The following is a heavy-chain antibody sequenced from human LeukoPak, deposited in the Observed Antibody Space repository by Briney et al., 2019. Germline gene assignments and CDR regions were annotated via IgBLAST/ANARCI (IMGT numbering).Heavy chain of an antibody. D-gene: IGHD3-10*01. CDR3: ARGVLRFGELYYMDV. V-gene: IGHV4-59*01. Sequence: SETLSHTCTVSGGSISSYYWSWIRQPPGKGLEWIGYIYYSGSTNYNPSLKSRVTISVDTSKNQFSLKLSSVTAADTAVYYCARGVLRFGELYYMDVWGKGTTVTISS. CDR2: IYYSGST. J-gene: IGHJ6*03. CDR1: GGSISSYY.